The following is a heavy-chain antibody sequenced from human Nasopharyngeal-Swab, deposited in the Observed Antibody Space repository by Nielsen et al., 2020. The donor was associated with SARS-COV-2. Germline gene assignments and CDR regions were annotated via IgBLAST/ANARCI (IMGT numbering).Heavy chain of an antibody. J-gene: IGHJ5*02. Sequence: GESLKISCAASGFTSSSYWIHWVRQAPGKGLVWVSRINSDGSSTTYADSVKGRFTISRDNTKNTLYLQMNSLRAEDTAVYYCARGGSSAYTWFDPWGQGTLVTVSS. D-gene: IGHD6-6*01. CDR2: INSDGSST. V-gene: IGHV3-74*01. CDR3: ARGGSSAYTWFDP. CDR1: GFTSSSYW.